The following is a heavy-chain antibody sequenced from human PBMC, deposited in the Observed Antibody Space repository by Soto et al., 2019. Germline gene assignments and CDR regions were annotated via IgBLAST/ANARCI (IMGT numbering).Heavy chain of an antibody. V-gene: IGHV3-30*18. D-gene: IGHD3-3*01. Sequence: GGSLRLSCAASGFTFSSYGMHWVRQAPGKGLEWVAVISYDGSNKYYADSVKGRFTISRDNSKNTLYLQMNSLRAEDTAVYYCAKDLSEQYYDFGIDYWGQGTLVTVSS. CDR1: GFTFSSYG. J-gene: IGHJ4*02. CDR2: ISYDGSNK. CDR3: AKDLSEQYYDFGIDY.